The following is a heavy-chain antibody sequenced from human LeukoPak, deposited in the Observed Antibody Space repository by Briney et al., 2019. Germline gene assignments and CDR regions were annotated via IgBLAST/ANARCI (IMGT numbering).Heavy chain of an antibody. D-gene: IGHD3-22*01. Sequence: GGSLRLSCAASGFTFSSYSMNWVRQAPGKGLEWVSSISSSSSYIYYADSVKGRFTISRDDAKNSLYLQMNSLRAEDTAVYYCARNPTYYYDSSGYPASGYWGQGTLVTVSS. V-gene: IGHV3-21*01. CDR2: ISSSSSYI. J-gene: IGHJ4*02. CDR3: ARNPTYYYDSSGYPASGY. CDR1: GFTFSSYS.